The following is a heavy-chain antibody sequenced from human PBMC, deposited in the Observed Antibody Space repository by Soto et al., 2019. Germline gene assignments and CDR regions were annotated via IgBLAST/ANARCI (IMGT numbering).Heavy chain of an antibody. Sequence: QVQLVQSGTKVKKPGSSVKVSCKASGGTFRNYPINWVRQAPGQGLEWMGSIFPLTDIPDYAQNFQARLTISPDKSPSTAYMELSSLTSDDTAMYFCARGPLVVLNYFESWGQGTLVTVSS. V-gene: IGHV1-69*02. CDR2: IFPLTDIP. CDR1: GGTFRNYP. J-gene: IGHJ4*02. CDR3: ARGPLVVLNYFES.